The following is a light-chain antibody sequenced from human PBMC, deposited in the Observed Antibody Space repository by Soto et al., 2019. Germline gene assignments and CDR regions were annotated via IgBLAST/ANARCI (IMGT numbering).Light chain of an antibody. Sequence: EIVMTQSPATLSVSPGGRATLSCRASQSVSSNLAWYQQKPGQAPRLLIYGASTRATGFPDRFSGSGSGTDFTLTISRLEPEDFAVYYCQQYGSSPRTFGQGTKVDIK. J-gene: IGKJ1*01. CDR2: GAS. V-gene: IGKV3-20*01. CDR1: QSVSSN. CDR3: QQYGSSPRT.